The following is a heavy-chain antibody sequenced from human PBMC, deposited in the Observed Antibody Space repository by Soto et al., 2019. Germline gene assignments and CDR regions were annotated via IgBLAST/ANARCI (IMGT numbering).Heavy chain of an antibody. CDR2: ISGSGGST. J-gene: IGHJ5*02. Sequence: EVQLLESGGGLVQPGGSLRLSCAASGFTFSSYAMSWVRQAPGKGLEWVSVISGSGGSTYYADSVKGRFTISRDNSKNTLYLQMNSLRAEDTAVYYCEKGQGELLAERDWFDPWGQGTLVTVSS. D-gene: IGHD1-26*01. V-gene: IGHV3-23*01. CDR3: EKGQGELLAERDWFDP. CDR1: GFTFSSYA.